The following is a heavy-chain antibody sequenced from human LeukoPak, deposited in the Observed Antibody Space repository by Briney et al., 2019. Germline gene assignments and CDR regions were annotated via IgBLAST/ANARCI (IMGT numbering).Heavy chain of an antibody. J-gene: IGHJ4*02. V-gene: IGHV1-18*01. CDR1: GYTFTSYG. Sequence: ASVKVSCKASGYTFTSYGISWVRQAPGQGLEWMGWISAYNGNTNYAQKLQGRVTMTTDTSTSTAYMELSSLRSEDTAVYYCARDGGYYYDSSGYYAYYFDYWGQGTLVTVSS. CDR3: ARDGGYYYDSSGYYAYYFDY. CDR2: ISAYNGNT. D-gene: IGHD3-22*01.